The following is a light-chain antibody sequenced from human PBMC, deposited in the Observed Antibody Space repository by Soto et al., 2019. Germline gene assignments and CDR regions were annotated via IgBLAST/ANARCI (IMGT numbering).Light chain of an antibody. CDR1: NSDIGSYDF. V-gene: IGLV2-14*03. CDR3: SSYTDRNTLRA. Sequence: QSALTQPASISGSPGQSITISCTGSNSDIGSYDFVAWYQQLPGRSPRLIIYGVTNRPSGVSDRFSGSKSGNTASLTISGLQEDVEADYYCSSYTDRNTLRAFGGGTKLTVL. CDR2: GVT. J-gene: IGLJ2*01.